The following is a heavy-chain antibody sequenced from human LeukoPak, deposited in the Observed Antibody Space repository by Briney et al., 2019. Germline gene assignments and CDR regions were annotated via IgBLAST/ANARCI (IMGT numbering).Heavy chain of an antibody. D-gene: IGHD3-3*01. CDR2: ISSSSSTI. CDR1: GFTFSSYS. Sequence: GGSLRLSCAASGFTFSSYSMNWVRQAPGKGLEWVSYISSSSSTIYYVDSVKGRFTISRDNAKNSLYLQMNSLRAEDTAVYYCARTTFDFWSGYAEPNWFDPWGQGTLVTVSS. V-gene: IGHV3-48*01. CDR3: ARTTFDFWSGYAEPNWFDP. J-gene: IGHJ5*02.